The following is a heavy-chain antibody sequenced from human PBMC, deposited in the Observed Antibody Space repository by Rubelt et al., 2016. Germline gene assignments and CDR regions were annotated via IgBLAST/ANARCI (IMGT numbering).Heavy chain of an antibody. CDR3: ARVISGVEYSSSWHFDY. CDR2: ISAYNGNT. D-gene: IGHD6-13*01. Sequence: QVQLVQSGAEVKKPGASVKVSCKASGYTFTSYGISWVRQAPGQGLEWMGWISAYNGNTNYAQKLQGRVTTTTDTSTRTAYMELRSLRSDDTAVYYCARVISGVEYSSSWHFDYWGQGTLVTVSS. CDR1: GYTFTSYG. V-gene: IGHV1-18*01. J-gene: IGHJ4*02.